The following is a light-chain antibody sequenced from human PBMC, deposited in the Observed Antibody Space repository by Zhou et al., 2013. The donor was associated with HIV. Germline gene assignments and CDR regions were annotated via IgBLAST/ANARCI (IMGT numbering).Light chain of an antibody. Sequence: EIVLTQSPATLSLSPGERATLSCRASQSVSSYLAWYQQKPGQAPRLLIYGASRRATGIPDRFSGSGSGTDFTLTITRLEPEDFAMYYCQQYGSSPMTFGQGTRLETK. V-gene: IGKV3-20*01. J-gene: IGKJ5*01. CDR2: GAS. CDR1: QSVSSY. CDR3: QQYGSSPMT.